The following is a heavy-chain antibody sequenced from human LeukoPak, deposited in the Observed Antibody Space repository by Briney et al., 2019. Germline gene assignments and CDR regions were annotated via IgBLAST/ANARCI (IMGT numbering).Heavy chain of an antibody. CDR3: ARQDTMVRGIEIYYYYIDV. CDR2: IIPIFGTA. CDR1: GGTFSSYA. D-gene: IGHD3-10*01. Sequence: ASVKVSCKASGGTFSSYAISWVRQAPGQGLEWMGGIIPIFGTANYAQKFQGRVTITADESTSTANMELSSLRSEDTAVYYCARQDTMVRGIEIYYYYIDVWGKGTTVTVSS. V-gene: IGHV1-69*13. J-gene: IGHJ6*03.